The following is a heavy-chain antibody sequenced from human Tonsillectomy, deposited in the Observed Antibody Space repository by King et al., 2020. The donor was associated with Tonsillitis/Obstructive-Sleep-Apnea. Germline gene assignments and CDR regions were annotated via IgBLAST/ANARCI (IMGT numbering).Heavy chain of an antibody. D-gene: IGHD6-13*01. CDR2: ISWNSGSI. V-gene: IGHV3-9*01. CDR1: GFNFDDYA. Sequence: VQLVESGGGLVQSGRSLRLSCAASGFNFDDYAMYWVRQAPGKGLEWVSGISWNSGSIGYADSVKGRFTISRDNAKNSLYLQMNRLRPEDTALYFCAKDLIIAVAGTPGDAFDLWGQGTMVTVSS. CDR3: AKDLIIAVAGTPGDAFDL. J-gene: IGHJ3*01.